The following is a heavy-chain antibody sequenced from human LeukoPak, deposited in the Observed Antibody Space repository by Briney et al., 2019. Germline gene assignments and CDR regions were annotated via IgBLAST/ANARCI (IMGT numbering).Heavy chain of an antibody. CDR3: VRNRYYYGSRNYGVPNWFDP. J-gene: IGHJ5*02. D-gene: IGHD3-10*01. Sequence: TSETLSLTCAVYGGSFSGYYWSWIRQPPGKGLEWIGEINHSGSTNYNPSLKSRVTISVDTSKNQFSLKLSSVTAADTAVYYCVRNRYYYGSRNYGVPNWFDPWGQGTLVTVSS. CDR2: INHSGST. CDR1: GGSFSGYY. V-gene: IGHV4-34*01.